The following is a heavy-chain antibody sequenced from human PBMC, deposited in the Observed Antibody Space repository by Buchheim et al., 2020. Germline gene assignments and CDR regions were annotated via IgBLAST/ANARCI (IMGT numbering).Heavy chain of an antibody. J-gene: IGHJ3*02. CDR1: GFTFSSYG. CDR3: AKDHYDSSGYYYVDLAFDI. V-gene: IGHV3-30*18. Sequence: QVQLVESGGGVVQPGRSLRLSCSASGFTFSSYGMHWVRQAPGKGLEWVAVISYDGSNKYYADSVKGRFTISRDNSKNTLYLQMNSLRAEDTAVYYCAKDHYDSSGYYYVDLAFDIWGQGT. CDR2: ISYDGSNK. D-gene: IGHD3-22*01.